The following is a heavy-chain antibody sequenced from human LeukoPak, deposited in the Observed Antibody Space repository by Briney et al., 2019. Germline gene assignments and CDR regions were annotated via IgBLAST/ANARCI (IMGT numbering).Heavy chain of an antibody. J-gene: IGHJ4*02. CDR2: IYYSGST. Sequence: SETLSLTCTVSGGSISSFYWSWIRQPPGEELEWIGNIYYSGSTNHNPSLKSRVTISIDASKNQFSLRLSSVTAADTAVYYCARVLGMVRGVLNYYFDYWGQGTLVTVSS. D-gene: IGHD3-10*01. CDR3: ARVLGMVRGVLNYYFDY. V-gene: IGHV4-59*08. CDR1: GGSISSFY.